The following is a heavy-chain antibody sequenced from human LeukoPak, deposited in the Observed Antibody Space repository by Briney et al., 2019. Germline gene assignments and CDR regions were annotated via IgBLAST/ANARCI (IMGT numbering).Heavy chain of an antibody. V-gene: IGHV4-34*01. CDR2: INHSGST. CDR3: ARSKPLYSYGSSRGFVWFGP. D-gene: IGHD5-18*01. J-gene: IGHJ5*02. CDR1: GGSFSGYY. Sequence: SETLSLTCGVFGGSFSGYYWSWIRQPPGKGLEWIGGINHSGSTNYNPSLKSRVTMSVDTSKNQFSLKLSSVTAADTAVYYCARSKPLYSYGSSRGFVWFGPWGQGTLVIVSS.